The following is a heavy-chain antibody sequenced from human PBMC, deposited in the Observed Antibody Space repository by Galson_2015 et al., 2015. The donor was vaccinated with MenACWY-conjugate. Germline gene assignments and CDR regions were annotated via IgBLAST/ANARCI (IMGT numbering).Heavy chain of an antibody. J-gene: IGHJ3*02. CDR2: ISGSGGST. Sequence: SLRLSCAASGFTFSIYAMSWVRQTPGKGLEWVSGISGSGGSTYYADSVKGRFTISRDNSKNTLYLQMNSLRAEDTAVYYCAKYSGDYPNDAFDMWGQGTMVTVSS. CDR3: AKYSGDYPNDAFDM. V-gene: IGHV3-23*01. D-gene: IGHD4-17*01. CDR1: GFTFSIYA.